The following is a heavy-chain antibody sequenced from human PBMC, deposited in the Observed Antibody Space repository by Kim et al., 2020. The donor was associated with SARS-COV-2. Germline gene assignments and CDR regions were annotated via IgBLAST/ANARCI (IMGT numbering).Heavy chain of an antibody. CDR3: AKRLAYSSSWYYFDY. V-gene: IGHV3-23*01. J-gene: IGHJ4*02. D-gene: IGHD6-13*01. Sequence: DSVKGRFTISRDNSKNTLSLQMNSLRAEDTAVYYCAKRLAYSSSWYYFDYWGQGSLVTVSS.